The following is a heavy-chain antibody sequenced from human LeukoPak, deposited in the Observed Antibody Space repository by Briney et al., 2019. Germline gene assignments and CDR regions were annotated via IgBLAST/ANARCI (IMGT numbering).Heavy chain of an antibody. Sequence: PGGSLRLSCAASGFTFSSYTMSWVRQAPGEGLEWLSAINNRGSSTYYAGSVKDRFTISRDNSENTLYLQMNSLTVDDTAVYFCAKERQTGDCFTSDYWGQGTLVTVSS. CDR2: INNRGSST. CDR3: AKERQTGDCFTSDY. CDR1: GFTFSSYT. V-gene: IGHV3-23*01. J-gene: IGHJ4*02. D-gene: IGHD1-14*01.